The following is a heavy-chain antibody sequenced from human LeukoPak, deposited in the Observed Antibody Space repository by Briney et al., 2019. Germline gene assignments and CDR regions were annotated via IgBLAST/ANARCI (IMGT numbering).Heavy chain of an antibody. D-gene: IGHD2-2*01. Sequence: PGGSLRLSCAASGFTFSSYSMNWVRQAPGKGLEWVSSISSSSSYIYYADSVKGRFTISRDNAKNSLYLQMNSLRAEDTAVYHCARGQHEGFDIWGQGTMVTVSS. V-gene: IGHV3-21*01. J-gene: IGHJ3*02. CDR2: ISSSSSYI. CDR3: ARGQHEGFDI. CDR1: GFTFSSYS.